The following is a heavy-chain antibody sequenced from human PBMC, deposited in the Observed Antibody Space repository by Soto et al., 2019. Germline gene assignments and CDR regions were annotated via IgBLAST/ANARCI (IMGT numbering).Heavy chain of an antibody. J-gene: IGHJ6*04. CDR1: GFTFSDYY. D-gene: IGHD2-2*01. CDR3: SRGRFRLLWGDV. Sequence: QVQLVESGGGVVQPGTSLRLSYAASGFTFSDYYMHWVRQAPGKGPEWVAVIWSDGGDKYYADSVKGRFTISRDNSKNTLYLQMNSLRGEDTAVYYCSRGRFRLLWGDVWGKGTTVTVSS. V-gene: IGHV3-33*01. CDR2: IWSDGGDK.